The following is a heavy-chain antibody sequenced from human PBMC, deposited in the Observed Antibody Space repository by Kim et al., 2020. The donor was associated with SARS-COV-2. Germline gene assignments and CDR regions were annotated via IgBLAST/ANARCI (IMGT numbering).Heavy chain of an antibody. V-gene: IGHV3-48*03. D-gene: IGHD5-12*01. CDR1: GFTFSSYE. J-gene: IGHJ4*02. CDR3: ARESRDGYNRPYDY. CDR2: ISSSGSTI. Sequence: GGSLRLSCAASGFTFSSYEMNWVRQAPGKGLEWVSYISSSGSTIYYADSVKGRFTISRDNAKNSLYLQMNSLRAEDTAVYYCARESRDGYNRPYDYWGQGTLVTVSS.